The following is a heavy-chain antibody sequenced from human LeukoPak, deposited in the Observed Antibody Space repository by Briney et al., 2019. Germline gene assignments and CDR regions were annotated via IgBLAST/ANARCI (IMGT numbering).Heavy chain of an antibody. V-gene: IGHV3-74*01. D-gene: IGHD5-18*01. CDR1: GFTFSSYW. J-gene: IGHJ6*02. Sequence: GGSLRLSCAASGFTFSSYWMHWVRQAPGKGLVWVSRINYDGSSTSYADSVKGRFTISRDHAKNTLYLQMNSLRAEDTAVYYCVRGHTYGYGVDVWGQGTTVTVSS. CDR2: INYDGSST. CDR3: VRGHTYGYGVDV.